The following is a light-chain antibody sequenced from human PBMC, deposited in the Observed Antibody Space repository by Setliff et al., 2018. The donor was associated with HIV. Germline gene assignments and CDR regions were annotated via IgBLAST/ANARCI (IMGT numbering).Light chain of an antibody. CDR2: WGS. J-gene: IGKJ1*01. Sequence: DIVMTQSPDSLAVSLGERATINCRSSQSLFHTSNNKNYLAWYQQKSGQPPKILIYWGSTRNSGVPDRFSGSGSGADFTLTISNMQPEDVAVYFCQQYHTTPSTFGRGTKVDIK. V-gene: IGKV4-1*01. CDR1: QSLFHTSNNKNY. CDR3: QQYHTTPST.